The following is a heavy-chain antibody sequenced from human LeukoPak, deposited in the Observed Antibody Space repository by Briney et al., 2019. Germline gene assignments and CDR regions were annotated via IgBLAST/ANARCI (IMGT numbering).Heavy chain of an antibody. J-gene: IGHJ5*02. CDR3: ARGPDYDSRWFDP. V-gene: IGHV4-39*07. D-gene: IGHD3-3*01. CDR1: GGSISSSSYY. CDR2: IYYSGST. Sequence: SETLSLTCTVSGGSISSSSYYWGWIRQPPGKGLEWIGSIYYSGSTYYNPSLKSRVTISVDTSKNQFSLKLNSVTAADTAVYYCARGPDYDSRWFDPWGQGTLVTVSS.